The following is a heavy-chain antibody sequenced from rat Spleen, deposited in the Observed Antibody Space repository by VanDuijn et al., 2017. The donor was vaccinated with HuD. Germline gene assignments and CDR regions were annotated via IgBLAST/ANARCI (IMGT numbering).Heavy chain of an antibody. D-gene: IGHD1-1*01. CDR3: TRENYYSGEY. CDR1: GFTFSNYY. Sequence: EVQLVESGGDLLQPGRSLKLSCAASGFTFSNYYMAWVRQAPTKGLELVATISYDGSSTYYRDSVKGRFTFSRDNAKSTLYLQVDSLRSEDTATYYCTRENYYSGEYWGQGVRVTVSS. J-gene: IGHJ2*01. CDR2: ISYDGSST. V-gene: IGHV5-29*01.